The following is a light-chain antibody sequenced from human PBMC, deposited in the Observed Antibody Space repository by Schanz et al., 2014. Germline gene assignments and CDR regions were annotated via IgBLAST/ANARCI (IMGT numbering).Light chain of an antibody. CDR2: GAS. Sequence: EIVMTQSPVTLSVSPGERATLSCRASQSVSTYLAWYQQKPGQAPRLLIYGASTRATGIPARFSGSGSGTDFTLTISSLQSEDFAVYYCQQYNGGTFGKGPKGKIK. V-gene: IGKV3-15*01. J-gene: IGKJ1*01. CDR3: QQYNGGT. CDR1: QSVSTY.